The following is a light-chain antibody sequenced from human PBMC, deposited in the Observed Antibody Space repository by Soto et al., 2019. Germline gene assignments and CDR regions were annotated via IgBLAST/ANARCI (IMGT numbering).Light chain of an antibody. Sequence: DIVMTQSPDSLAVSLGERATINCKSSQSILYNSNNKNYLAWYQQKPGQPPKLLIYWASTRESGVPDRFSGSASGTDFTLTISSLQAEDVAVYYCQQYYNTHLSFVGGTKVEIK. CDR1: QSILYNSNNKNY. CDR3: QQYYNTHLS. J-gene: IGKJ4*01. CDR2: WAS. V-gene: IGKV4-1*01.